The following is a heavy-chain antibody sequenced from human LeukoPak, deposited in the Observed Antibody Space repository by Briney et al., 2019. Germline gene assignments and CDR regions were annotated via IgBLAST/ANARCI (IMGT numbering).Heavy chain of an antibody. J-gene: IGHJ6*03. CDR2: MYTSGST. CDR3: ARGENSGSYRDYYYYYMDV. V-gene: IGHV4-61*02. Sequence: SETLSLTCTVSGALISSGSYYWSWIRQPAGKGLEWIGRMYTSGSTNYDPSLKSRVTISVDTSKNQFSLKLSSVTAADTAVYYCARGENSGSYRDYYYYYMDVWGKGTTVTISS. D-gene: IGHD1-26*01. CDR1: GALISSGSYY.